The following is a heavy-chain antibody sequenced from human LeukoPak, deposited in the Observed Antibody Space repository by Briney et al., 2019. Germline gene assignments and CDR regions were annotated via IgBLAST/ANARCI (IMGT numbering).Heavy chain of an antibody. D-gene: IGHD7-27*01. CDR1: GGSINSGSYY. Sequence: SQTLSLTCTVSGGSINSGSYYWYWIRQPAGKGLEWIGYIYQSGSTYYNPSLKSRVTISVDTSKSQFSLKLSSVTAADTAVYYCARGYLTGSFDRWGQGTLVTVSS. V-gene: IGHV4-61*09. J-gene: IGHJ4*02. CDR3: ARGYLTGSFDR. CDR2: IYQSGST.